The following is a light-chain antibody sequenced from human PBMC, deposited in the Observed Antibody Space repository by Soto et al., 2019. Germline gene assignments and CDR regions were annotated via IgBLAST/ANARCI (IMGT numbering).Light chain of an antibody. CDR1: QVVSSY. CDR3: QQRSNWPLT. CDR2: DAS. V-gene: IGKV3-11*01. Sequence: EIVLTQSPATLSLCPGERATLSCRASQVVSSYLAWYQQKPGQAPRLLIYDASNRATGIPARFSGSGSGTDFTLTISSLEPEDFAVYYCQQRSNWPLTFGGGTKVDIK. J-gene: IGKJ4*01.